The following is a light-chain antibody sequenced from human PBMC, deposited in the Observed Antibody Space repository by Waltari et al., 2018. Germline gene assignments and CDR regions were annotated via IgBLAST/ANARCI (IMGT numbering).Light chain of an antibody. CDR1: QNINKY. V-gene: IGKV3-20*01. CDR3: QKYGSLPAT. J-gene: IGKJ1*01. CDR2: DAS. Sequence: EIMLTQSPGTLSLSPGERATLSCRASQNINKYLAWYQHKPGQAPRLLIYDASSRATGIPDRFSGSGSVTDFSLTISRLEPEDFAVYYCQKYGSLPATFGQGTKVEIK.